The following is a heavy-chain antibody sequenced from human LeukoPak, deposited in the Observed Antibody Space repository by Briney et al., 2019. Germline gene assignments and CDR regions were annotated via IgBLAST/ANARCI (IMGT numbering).Heavy chain of an antibody. CDR3: AKEGAYPIITYDS. Sequence: GGSLRLPRAASGFTFSRYWMNWVRQAPGKGLEWVANIKRDGNEKNYVDSVKGRFSISRDNAKNSLYLQMDSLRAEDTAVYYCAKEGAYPIITYDSWGQGALVTVSS. CDR1: GFTFSRYW. V-gene: IGHV3-7*01. J-gene: IGHJ5*01. CDR2: IKRDGNEK. D-gene: IGHD3-10*01.